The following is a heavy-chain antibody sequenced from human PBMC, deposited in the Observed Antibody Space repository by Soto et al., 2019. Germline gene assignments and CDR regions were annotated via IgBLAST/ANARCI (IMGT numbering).Heavy chain of an antibody. CDR1: GGSISSYY. CDR2: IYYSGST. J-gene: IGHJ4*02. Sequence: SETLSLTCTVSGGSISSYYWSWIRQPPGKGLEWIGYIYYSGSTNYNPSLKSRVTISVDTSKNQFSLKLSSVTAADTAVYYCARNYIKTGIFDYWGQGTLVTVSS. V-gene: IGHV4-59*08. CDR3: ARNYIKTGIFDY. D-gene: IGHD1-7*01.